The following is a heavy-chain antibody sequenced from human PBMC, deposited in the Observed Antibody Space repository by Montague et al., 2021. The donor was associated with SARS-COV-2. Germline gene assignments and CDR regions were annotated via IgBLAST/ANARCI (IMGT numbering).Heavy chain of an antibody. CDR3: AGHRRGGLVVAGQYCIDP. Sequence: SETLSLTCTVSGGSVSSSGYYWGWIRQPPGKGLEWIGSIYFSGSSCYNPSLKSRVSISVDTSKNQFSLRLSSVTAADTAVYYCAGHRRGGLVVAGQYCIDPWGQGTLVTVSS. V-gene: IGHV4-39*01. J-gene: IGHJ5*02. D-gene: IGHD2-15*01. CDR2: IYFSGSS. CDR1: GGSVSSSGYY.